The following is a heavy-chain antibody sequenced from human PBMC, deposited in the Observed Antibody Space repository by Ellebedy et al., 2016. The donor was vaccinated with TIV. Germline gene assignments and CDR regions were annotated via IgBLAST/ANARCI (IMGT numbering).Heavy chain of an antibody. CDR2: TYYRSKWNN. Sequence: SETLSLTCVISGDSVSTDIGWNWIRQSPSRGLEWLGRTYYRSKWNNDYAVSLKSRTTINPDTSKNLFSLQLNSVTPEDTAVYYCARGWSGSGMGVWGQGTTVTVSS. J-gene: IGHJ6*02. D-gene: IGHD2-15*01. CDR3: ARGWSGSGMGV. CDR1: GDSVSTDIG. V-gene: IGHV6-1*01.